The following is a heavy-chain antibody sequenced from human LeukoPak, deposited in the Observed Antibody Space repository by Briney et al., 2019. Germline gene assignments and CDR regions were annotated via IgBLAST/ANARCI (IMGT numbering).Heavy chain of an antibody. J-gene: IGHJ4*02. V-gene: IGHV4-34*01. CDR3: ARGGIAVAGIDY. CDR2: INRSGST. Sequence: PSETLSLTCAVYGGSFSGYYWSWIRQPPGKGLEWIGEINRSGSTNYNPSLKSRVTISVDTSKNQFSLKLSSVTAADTAVYYCARGGIAVAGIDYWGQGTLVTVSS. CDR1: GGSFSGYY. D-gene: IGHD6-19*01.